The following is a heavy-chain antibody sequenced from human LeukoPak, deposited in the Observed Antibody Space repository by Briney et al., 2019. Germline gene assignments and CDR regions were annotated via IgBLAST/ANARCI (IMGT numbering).Heavy chain of an antibody. CDR2: INPRGGST. CDR1: GYTFTSYY. V-gene: IGHV1-46*01. CDR3: AKEYIPYDYGDYESGAVNY. D-gene: IGHD4-17*01. Sequence: ASVKVSCKASGYTFTSYYMHWVRQAPGQGLEWMGIINPRGGSTSYAQKFQGRVTMTRDTSTSTVYMELSSLRSEDTAVYYCAKEYIPYDYGDYESGAVNYWGQGTLVTVSS. J-gene: IGHJ4*02.